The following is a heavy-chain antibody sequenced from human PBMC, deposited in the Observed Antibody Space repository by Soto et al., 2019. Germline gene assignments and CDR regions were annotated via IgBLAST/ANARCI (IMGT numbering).Heavy chain of an antibody. Sequence: EVQLVESGGGLIQPGGSLRLSCAASGLPISNAWMNWVRQAPGKGLEWVGRIKTKSEGGPTDYAAAVKGRFTVSRDDSKNTLYLQMNSLKTEDTAVYYCITGSVEGVWGQGTTVTVSS. CDR3: ITGSVEGV. V-gene: IGHV3-15*07. CDR1: GLPISNAW. D-gene: IGHD2-15*01. CDR2: IKTKSEGGPT. J-gene: IGHJ6*02.